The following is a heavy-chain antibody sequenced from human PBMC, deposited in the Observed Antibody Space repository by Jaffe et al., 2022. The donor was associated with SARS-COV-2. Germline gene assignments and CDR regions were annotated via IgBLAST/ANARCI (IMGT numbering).Heavy chain of an antibody. CDR1: GFTFDDYG. D-gene: IGHD3-16*02. V-gene: IGHV3-20*01. CDR2: INWNGGST. Sequence: EVQLVESGGGVVRPGGSLRLSCAASGFTFDDYGMSWVRQAPGKGLEWVSGINWNGGSTGYADSVKGRFTISRDNAKNSLYLQMNSLRAEDTALYHCARDRGELSLYWYFDLWGRGTLVTVSS. J-gene: IGHJ2*01. CDR3: ARDRGELSLYWYFDL.